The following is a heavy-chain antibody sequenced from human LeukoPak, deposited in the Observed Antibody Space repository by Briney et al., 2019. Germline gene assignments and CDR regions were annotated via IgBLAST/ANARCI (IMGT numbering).Heavy chain of an antibody. J-gene: IGHJ5*02. CDR2: IYYSGST. D-gene: IGHD2-21*02. V-gene: IGHV4-59*12. Sequence: SETLSLTCTVSGGSISSYYWSWIRQPPGKGLEWIGHIYYSGSTNYNPSLKRRVTMSVDTSKNQFSLKLSSVTAADTAVYYCAREWLLNWFDPWGQGTLVTVSS. CDR3: AREWLLNWFDP. CDR1: GGSISSYY.